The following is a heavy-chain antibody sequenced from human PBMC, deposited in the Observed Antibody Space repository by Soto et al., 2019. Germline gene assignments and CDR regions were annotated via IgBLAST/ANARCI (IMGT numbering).Heavy chain of an antibody. J-gene: IGHJ4*02. D-gene: IGHD3-16*01. CDR1: GFTFSDYY. CDR3: ARDLAFGGVIDF. Sequence: QVQLVESGGGLVKPGGSLRLSCAASGFTFSDYYMSWIRQAPGKGLEWLSYISSSSSHIQYADSVKGRFPISRDNAKNSLYLQMDSLRAEDTAFYYCARDLAFGGVIDFWGQGILVTVSS. V-gene: IGHV3-11*06. CDR2: ISSSSSHI.